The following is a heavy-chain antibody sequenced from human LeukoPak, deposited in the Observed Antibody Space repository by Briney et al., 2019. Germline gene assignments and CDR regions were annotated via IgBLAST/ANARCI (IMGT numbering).Heavy chain of an antibody. CDR2: IYYSGST. D-gene: IGHD3-22*01. CDR3: ARVRATMIVVVNAWYFDL. CDR1: GGSISSYY. V-gene: IGHV4-59*01. Sequence: PSETLSLTCTVSGGSISSYYWSWIRQPPGKGLEWIGYIYYSGSTNYNPSLKSRVTISVDTSKNQFSLKLSSVTAADTAVYYCARVRATMIVVVNAWYFDLWGRGTLVTVSS. J-gene: IGHJ2*01.